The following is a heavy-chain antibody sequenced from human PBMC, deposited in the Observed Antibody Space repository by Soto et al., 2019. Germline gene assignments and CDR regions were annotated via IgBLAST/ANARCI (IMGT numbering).Heavy chain of an antibody. D-gene: IGHD2-2*01. CDR1: GGSISSYY. CDR3: VRTPGNYYGMDV. CDR2: IYYSGST. J-gene: IGHJ6*02. V-gene: IGHV4-59*01. Sequence: SETLSLTCTVSGGSISSYYWSLIRQPPGKGLEWIGYIYYSGSTNYNPSLKSRVTISVDTSKNQFSLKLSSVTAADTAVYYCVRTPGNYYGMDVWGQGTTVTVSS.